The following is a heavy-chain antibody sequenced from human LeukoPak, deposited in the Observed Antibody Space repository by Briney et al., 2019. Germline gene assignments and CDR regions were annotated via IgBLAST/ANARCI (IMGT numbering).Heavy chain of an antibody. CDR2: IIPIFGTA. J-gene: IGHJ6*03. CDR3: ARGIAVYGDHYYYYMDV. CDR1: GGTFSSYA. Sequence: ASVKVSCKASGGTFSSYAISWVRQAPGQGLEWMGRIIPIFGTANYAQKFQGRVTITTDESTSTAYMELSSLRSEDTAVYYCARGIAVYGDHYYYYMDVWGKGTTVTVSS. V-gene: IGHV1-69*05. D-gene: IGHD4-17*01.